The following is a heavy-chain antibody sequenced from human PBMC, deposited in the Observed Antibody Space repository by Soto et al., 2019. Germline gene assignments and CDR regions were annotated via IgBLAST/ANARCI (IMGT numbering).Heavy chain of an antibody. CDR1: GYSFSNYS. D-gene: IGHD1-1*01. CDR3: ARDGVQLWPRYYFDY. V-gene: IGHV1-46*04. J-gene: IGHJ4*02. Sequence: VQLVQSGAEVKKPGASVQVSCKTSGYSFSNYSMHWVRQVPGQGLEWMGKINPNGGSTSIAQKLKDVITLTRDTSTTTVYMELSSLTSEDTAVYYCARDGVQLWPRYYFDYWGQGTLVTVSS. CDR2: INPNGGST.